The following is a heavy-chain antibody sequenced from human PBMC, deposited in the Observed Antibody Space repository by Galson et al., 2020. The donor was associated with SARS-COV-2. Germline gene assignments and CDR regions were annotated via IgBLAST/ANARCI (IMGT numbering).Heavy chain of an antibody. V-gene: IGHV3-23*01. CDR3: AKDAGFLWELRGVY. Sequence: GGSLRLSCAASGFTFSSYAMSWVRQAPGKGLEWVSAISGSGGSTYYADSVKGRFTISRDNSRNTLYLQMNSLRAEDTAVYYCAKDAGFLWELRGVYWGQGTLVTVSS. CDR1: GFTFSSYA. CDR2: ISGSGGST. J-gene: IGHJ4*02. D-gene: IGHD1-26*01.